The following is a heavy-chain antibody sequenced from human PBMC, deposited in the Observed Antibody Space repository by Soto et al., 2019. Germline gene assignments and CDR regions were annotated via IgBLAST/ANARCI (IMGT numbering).Heavy chain of an antibody. CDR3: ARSFTIFGVVDAFDI. CDR2: IYYSGST. D-gene: IGHD3-3*01. Sequence: PSETLSLTCTVSGGSISSYYWSWIRQPPGKGLEWIGYIYYSGSTNYNPSLKSRVTISVDTSKNQFSLKLNSMTAADTAVYYCARSFTIFGVVDAFDIWGQGTMVTVSS. CDR1: GGSISSYY. J-gene: IGHJ3*02. V-gene: IGHV4-59*08.